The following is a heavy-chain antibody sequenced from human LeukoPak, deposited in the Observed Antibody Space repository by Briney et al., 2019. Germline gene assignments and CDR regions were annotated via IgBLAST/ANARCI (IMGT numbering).Heavy chain of an antibody. CDR2: TSSDLNVK. CDR3: ARNFYCGGDCAISYFDY. CDR1: GFTFRNYV. J-gene: IGHJ4*02. D-gene: IGHD2-21*02. V-gene: IGHV3-30-3*01. Sequence: GGSLGLSCAASGFTFRNYVIHWVRQAPGKGLEWVAVTSSDLNVKLYADSVKGRFTISRDNAKNSLFLQMNSLRADDTAVYYCARNFYCGGDCAISYFDYWGQGTLVTVSS.